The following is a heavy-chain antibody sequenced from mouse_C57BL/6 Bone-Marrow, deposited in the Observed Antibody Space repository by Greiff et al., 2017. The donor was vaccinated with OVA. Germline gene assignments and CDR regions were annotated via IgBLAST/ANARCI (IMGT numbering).Heavy chain of an antibody. CDR3: ARDYGSSYELDY. D-gene: IGHD1-1*01. CDR2: IYPSDSET. J-gene: IGHJ2*01. CDR1: GYTFTSYW. Sequence: QVQLQQPGAELVRPGSSVKLSCKASGYTFTSYWMDWVKQRPGQGLEWIGNIYPSDSETHYNQKFKDKATLTVDKSSSTAYMQLSSLTSEDSAVYYCARDYGSSYELDYWGEGTTRTVSS. V-gene: IGHV1-61*01.